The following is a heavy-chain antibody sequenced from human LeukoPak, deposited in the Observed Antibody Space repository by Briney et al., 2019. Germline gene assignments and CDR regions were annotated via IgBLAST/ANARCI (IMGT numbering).Heavy chain of an antibody. CDR1: GFTFSSDS. Sequence: GGTLRLSCAASGFTFSSDSMNWVGQAPGKGLEWVSRISSSSSYIYYADPVKGRFTISRDNAKTSLYLQMNSMRAEDTAVYYCAREAYSSSWYDYWGRGTLVTASS. D-gene: IGHD6-13*01. CDR2: ISSSSSYI. V-gene: IGHV3-21*03. J-gene: IGHJ4*02. CDR3: AREAYSSSWYDY.